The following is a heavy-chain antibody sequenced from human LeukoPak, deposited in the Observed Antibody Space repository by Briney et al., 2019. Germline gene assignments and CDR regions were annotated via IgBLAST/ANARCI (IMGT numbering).Heavy chain of an antibody. D-gene: IGHD5-24*01. CDR3: ARDDGYNRFDY. CDR2: ISRSSDYK. V-gene: IGHV3-11*05. Sequence: GGSLRLSCAASGFAFGDYHMSWIRQAPGKGLEWVSYISRSSDYKDFADSVRGRFTVSRDNAKNSMYLQMSSLRAEDTAVYYCARDDGYNRFDYWGQGTLVTVSS. CDR1: GFAFGDYH. J-gene: IGHJ4*02.